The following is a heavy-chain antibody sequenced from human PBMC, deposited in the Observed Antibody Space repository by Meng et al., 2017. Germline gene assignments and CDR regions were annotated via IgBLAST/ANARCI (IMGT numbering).Heavy chain of an antibody. V-gene: IGHV4-34*01. CDR1: GGSFSGYS. CDR2: INHSGST. J-gene: IGHJ5*02. CDR3: ASRKGALDP. Sequence: SETLSLTCAVYGGSFSGYSWSWIRQPPGKGLEWIGEINHSGSTNYNPSLKSRVTISVDTSKNQFSLKLSSVTAADTAVYYCASRKGALDPWGQGTLVTVSS.